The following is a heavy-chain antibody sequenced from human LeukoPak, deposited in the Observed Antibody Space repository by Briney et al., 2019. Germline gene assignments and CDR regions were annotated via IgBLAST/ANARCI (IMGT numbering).Heavy chain of an antibody. CDR2: ISGSGGST. Sequence: PGGSLRLSCAASGFTFSSYGMSWVRQAPGKGLEWVSAISGSGGSTYYADSVKGRFTISRDNAENLLSLQMNNLRADDTAVYYCARDQTPFVWGQGILVTVSS. CDR1: GFTFSSYG. CDR3: ARDQTPFV. V-gene: IGHV3-23*01. J-gene: IGHJ4*02.